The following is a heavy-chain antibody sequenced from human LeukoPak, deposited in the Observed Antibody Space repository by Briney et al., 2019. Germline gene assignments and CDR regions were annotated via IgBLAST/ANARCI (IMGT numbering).Heavy chain of an antibody. CDR2: MSYSGTT. D-gene: IGHD3-10*01. J-gene: IGHJ4*02. CDR3: ANRGIYGYFNY. Sequence: PSETLSLTCSATGGSITDSIYYWGWVRQPPGKGLEWIGSMSYSGTTYYNPSLKSRVIISADTSKNQFSLRLTSVTAADTAVYYCANRGIYGYFNYWGQGTLVTVSS. V-gene: IGHV4-39*01. CDR1: GGSITDSIYY.